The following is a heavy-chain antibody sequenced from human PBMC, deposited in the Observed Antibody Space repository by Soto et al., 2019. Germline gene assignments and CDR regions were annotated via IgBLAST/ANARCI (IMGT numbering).Heavy chain of an antibody. Sequence: SETLSLTCTLSGDSISNNNYYGGWIRQPPGKGLEWIGSIYYTGSTYYNPSLKSRVTISVDTSKNRFSLKLSSVTAADTAVYYCASGAVDGHGYNYDSWGQGTLVTVSS. CDR3: ASGAVDGHGYNYDS. V-gene: IGHV4-39*01. CDR1: GDSISNNNYY. D-gene: IGHD5-12*01. CDR2: IYYTGST. J-gene: IGHJ4*02.